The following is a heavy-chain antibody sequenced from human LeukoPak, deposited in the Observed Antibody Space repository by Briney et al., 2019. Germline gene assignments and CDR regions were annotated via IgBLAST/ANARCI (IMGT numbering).Heavy chain of an antibody. Sequence: GGSLRLSCAASGFTFSDYYMSWIRQAPGKGLVWVSRINSDGSSTSYADSVKGRFTISRDNAKNTLYLQMNSLRAEDTAVYYCARGFSSDLDYWGQGTLVTVSS. J-gene: IGHJ4*02. CDR3: ARGFSSDLDY. D-gene: IGHD6-19*01. CDR2: INSDGSST. CDR1: GFTFSDYY. V-gene: IGHV3-74*01.